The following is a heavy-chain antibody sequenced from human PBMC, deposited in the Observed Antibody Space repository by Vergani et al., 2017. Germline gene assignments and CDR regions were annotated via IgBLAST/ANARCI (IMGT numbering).Heavy chain of an antibody. J-gene: IGHJ6*03. CDR1: GGSISSYY. V-gene: IGHV4-4*09. CDR3: ARAFYGSGSYYTHYYYYYYMDV. D-gene: IGHD3-10*01. Sequence: QVQLQESGPGLVKPSETLSLTCTVSGGSISSYYWSWIRQPPGKGLEWIGYIYTSGSTNYNPSLKSRVTISVDTSNNQFSLKLSSVTAADTAVYYCARAFYGSGSYYTHYYYYYYMDVWGKGTTVTVSS. CDR2: IYTSGST.